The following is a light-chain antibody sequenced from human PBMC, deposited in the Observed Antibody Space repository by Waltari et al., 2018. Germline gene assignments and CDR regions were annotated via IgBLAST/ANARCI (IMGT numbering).Light chain of an antibody. Sequence: DIVMTQSPDSLAVSLGDRATINCKSSQSLFYSSNNKNYVAWYQQQPGQPPKLLIYRASTRASGVPDRFHGSGSGTDFTLTISSLQAEDVAVYFCQQYYTTPRTFGPGTKVEI. V-gene: IGKV4-1*01. CDR2: RAS. J-gene: IGKJ1*01. CDR3: QQYYTTPRT. CDR1: QSLFYSSNNKNY.